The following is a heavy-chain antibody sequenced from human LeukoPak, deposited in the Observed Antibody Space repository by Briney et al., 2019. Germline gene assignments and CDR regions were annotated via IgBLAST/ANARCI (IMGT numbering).Heavy chain of an antibody. CDR3: ARDPSPFWSGCYFDY. CDR2: ISGHGGST. J-gene: IGHJ4*02. V-gene: IGHV3-64*01. D-gene: IGHD3-3*01. Sequence: PGGSLRLSCAASGFTFSTYAMHWVRQAPGKGLEYVSAISGHGGSTYYANSVKGRFTISRVNSKNTLYLQMGSLRGEDMAVYYCARDPSPFWSGCYFDYWGQGTLVTVSS. CDR1: GFTFSTYA.